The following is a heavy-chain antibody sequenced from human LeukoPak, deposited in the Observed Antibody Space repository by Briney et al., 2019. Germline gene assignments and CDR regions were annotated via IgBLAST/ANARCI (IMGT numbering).Heavy chain of an antibody. Sequence: ASVKVSCKASGYTFTGYYMHWVRQAPGQGLEWMGWINPNSGGTNYAQKFQGRVTMTRDTSISTAYMELSRLRSDDTAVYYCARGNPYGDYDTALDYWGQGTLVTVSS. CDR1: GYTFTGYY. CDR3: ARGNPYGDYDTALDY. D-gene: IGHD4-17*01. CDR2: INPNSGGT. V-gene: IGHV1-2*02. J-gene: IGHJ4*02.